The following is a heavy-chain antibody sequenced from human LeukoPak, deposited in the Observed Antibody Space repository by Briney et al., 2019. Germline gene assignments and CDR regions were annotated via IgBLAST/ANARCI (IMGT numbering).Heavy chain of an antibody. Sequence: PSETLSLTCAVSGGSVSSNNWWSWVRQPPRKGLEWIGELYHTGSTYFNPSLKSRVTVSMDKSKNQFFLKLTSVTAADTAVYYCATHMAVAGWGAFDIWGQGTMVTVSS. CDR3: ATHMAVAGWGAFDI. CDR2: LYHTGST. CDR1: GGSVSSNNW. V-gene: IGHV4-4*02. J-gene: IGHJ3*02. D-gene: IGHD6-19*01.